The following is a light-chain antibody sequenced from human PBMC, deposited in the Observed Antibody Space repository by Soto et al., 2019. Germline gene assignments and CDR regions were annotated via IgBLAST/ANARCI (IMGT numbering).Light chain of an antibody. CDR1: SSDVGAYNY. CDR3: SSSTTSSSLV. CDR2: EVT. J-gene: IGLJ3*02. Sequence: QSALTQPASVSGSPGQSITISCTGTSSDVGAYNYVSWYQQHPGKAPKLMIYEVTNRPSGVSDRFSGSKSGNTASLTISGHQAEDEADYYCSSSTTSSSLVFGGGTKLTVL. V-gene: IGLV2-14*01.